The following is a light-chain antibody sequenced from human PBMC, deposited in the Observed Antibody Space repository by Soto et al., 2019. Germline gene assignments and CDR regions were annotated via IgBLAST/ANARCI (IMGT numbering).Light chain of an antibody. CDR3: QHYNSYSEA. CDR1: QTISSW. CDR2: KAS. Sequence: DIQMTQSPSTLSGSVGDRVTITCRASQTISSWLAWYQQKPGQAPKLLIYKASTLNSGVPSRFSGSGSGTEFTLTISSLQPDDFATYYCQHYNSYSEAFGQGTKVDI. J-gene: IGKJ1*01. V-gene: IGKV1-5*03.